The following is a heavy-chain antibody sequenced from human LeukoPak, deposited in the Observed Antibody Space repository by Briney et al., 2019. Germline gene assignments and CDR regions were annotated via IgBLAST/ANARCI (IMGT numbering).Heavy chain of an antibody. Sequence: GGSLRLSCAASGFTFSSYSMNWVRQAPGKGLEWASYISSNGNTIYYADSVKGRFTISRDNAKSSLYLQMNSLRAEDTAVYYCARSHSGYDWGGFDYWGQGTLVTVSS. CDR2: ISSNGNTI. CDR3: ARSHSGYDWGGFDY. J-gene: IGHJ4*02. CDR1: GFTFSSYS. D-gene: IGHD5-12*01. V-gene: IGHV3-48*01.